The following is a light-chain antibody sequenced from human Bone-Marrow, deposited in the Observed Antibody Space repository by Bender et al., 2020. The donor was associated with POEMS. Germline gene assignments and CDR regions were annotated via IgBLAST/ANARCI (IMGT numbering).Light chain of an antibody. CDR3: QTWSTGIQL. CDR1: SSDVGGYTY. Sequence: QSALTQPASVSGSPGQSITISCTGTSSDVGGYTYVSWYLQHPGKAPQLVIYDVSNRPSGVSNRFSGSKSGDERYLTISSLQPEDEGDYYCQTWSTGIQLFGGGTKLTVL. CDR2: DVS. J-gene: IGLJ2*01. V-gene: IGLV2-14*01.